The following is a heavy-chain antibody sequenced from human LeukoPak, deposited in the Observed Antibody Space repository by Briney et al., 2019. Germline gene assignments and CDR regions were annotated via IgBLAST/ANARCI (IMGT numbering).Heavy chain of an antibody. Sequence: PGKSLRLSCAASGCTFSSYGMHWVRQAPGKGLEWVAVISYDGSNKYYADSVKGRFTISRDNSKNTLYLQMNSLRAEDTAVYYCAKDPRGGYSNGYSFDYWGQGTLVTVSS. CDR1: GCTFSSYG. D-gene: IGHD5-18*01. V-gene: IGHV3-30*18. CDR2: ISYDGSNK. CDR3: AKDPRGGYSNGYSFDY. J-gene: IGHJ4*02.